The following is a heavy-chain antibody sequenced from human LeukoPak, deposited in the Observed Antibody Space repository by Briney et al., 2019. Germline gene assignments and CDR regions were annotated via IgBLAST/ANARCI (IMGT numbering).Heavy chain of an antibody. V-gene: IGHV4-59*01. CDR2: IYYSGRT. Sequence: SGTLSLTCTVSGDSINSYYWNWIRQPPGKGLEWIGYIYYSGRTDYNPSLKSRVTISVDTSKHQFSMKLKSVTAADTAVYFCARGRWLPNAFDIWGQGTMVTVFS. D-gene: IGHD5-24*01. CDR3: ARGRWLPNAFDI. CDR1: GDSINSYY. J-gene: IGHJ3*02.